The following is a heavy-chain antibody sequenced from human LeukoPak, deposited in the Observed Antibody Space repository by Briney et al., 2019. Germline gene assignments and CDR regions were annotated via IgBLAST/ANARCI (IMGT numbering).Heavy chain of an antibody. D-gene: IGHD3-22*01. CDR3: AKDSSGYLFDY. J-gene: IGHJ4*02. Sequence: GGSLRLSCAASGFTFSSYGMHWVRQAPGKGLEWVAVISYDGSNKYYADSVKGRFTISRDNSKNTLYLQKNSLRAEDTAVYYCAKDSSGYLFDYWGQGTLVTVSS. V-gene: IGHV3-30*18. CDR1: GFTFSSYG. CDR2: ISYDGSNK.